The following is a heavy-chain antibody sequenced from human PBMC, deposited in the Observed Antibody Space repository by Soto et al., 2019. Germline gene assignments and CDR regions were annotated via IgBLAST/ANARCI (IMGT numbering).Heavy chain of an antibody. CDR2: VYSSGNI. CDR1: GDSMMSDY. D-gene: IGHD3-10*01. V-gene: IGHV4-59*13. J-gene: IGHJ5*01. Sequence: QVQLRESGPGLVKPSATLSLTCTVSGDSMMSDYWNWIRQPPGKGLEWIGYVYSSGNINYTPFLTSRGTISVDTSEKELSVKTTTVTAADTAVYYSARRTIDSHFGESWFDSWGQGTLVTVPS. CDR3: ARRTIDSHFGESWFDS.